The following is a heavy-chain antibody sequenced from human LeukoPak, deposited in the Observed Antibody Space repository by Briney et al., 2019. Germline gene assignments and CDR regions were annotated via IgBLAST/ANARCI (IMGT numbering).Heavy chain of an antibody. Sequence: SETLSLTCTVSTGSISNSSYYWGWFRQPPGKGLEWIGSIYYSGDTYSTPSLKSRVAISLDTSNNQFSLSLSSVTAADTAVYYCVREVNYGDYGDNAFDIWGQGTMVTVSS. CDR1: TGSISNSSYY. V-gene: IGHV4-39*07. CDR3: VREVNYGDYGDNAFDI. CDR2: IYYSGDT. J-gene: IGHJ3*02. D-gene: IGHD4-17*01.